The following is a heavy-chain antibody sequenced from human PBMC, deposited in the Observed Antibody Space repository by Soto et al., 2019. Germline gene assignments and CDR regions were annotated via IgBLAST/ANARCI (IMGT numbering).Heavy chain of an antibody. CDR1: GFTFSSYA. V-gene: IGHV3-30-3*01. D-gene: IGHD5-18*01. J-gene: IGHJ3*02. Sequence: QVQLVESGGGVVQPGRSLRLSCAASGFTFSSYAMHWVRQAPGTGLEWVAVISYDGSNKYYADSVKGRFTISRDNSKNTLYLQMNSLRAEDTAVYYCASALLGYSYGMGAFDIWGQGTMVTVSS. CDR2: ISYDGSNK. CDR3: ASALLGYSYGMGAFDI.